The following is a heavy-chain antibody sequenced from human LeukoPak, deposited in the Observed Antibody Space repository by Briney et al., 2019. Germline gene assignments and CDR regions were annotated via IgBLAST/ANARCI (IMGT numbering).Heavy chain of an antibody. J-gene: IGHJ4*02. D-gene: IGHD3-9*01. Sequence: GGSLRLSCAASGFTFSSYAMSWVRQAPGKGLEWVSAISGSGGSTYYADSVKGRFTISRDNSKNTLYLQMNRLRAEDTAVYYCAKDPAAYYDILTGFDYWGQGAQVTVS. CDR2: ISGSGGST. CDR3: AKDPAAYYDILTGFDY. CDR1: GFTFSSYA. V-gene: IGHV3-23*01.